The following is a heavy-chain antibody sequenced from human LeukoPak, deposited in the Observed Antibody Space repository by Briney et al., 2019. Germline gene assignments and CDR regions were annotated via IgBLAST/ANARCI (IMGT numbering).Heavy chain of an antibody. CDR3: ARATYCGGDCYFDY. CDR2: INPNSGGT. V-gene: IGHV1-2*02. J-gene: IGHJ4*02. CDR1: GYTFTGYY. Sequence: GASVKVSCKASGYTFTGYYMHWVRQAPGQGLEWMGWINPNSGGTNYAQKFQGRVTMTRDTSISTAYMELSRLRSDDTAVYYCARATYCGGDCYFDYWGQGTLVTASS. D-gene: IGHD2-21*02.